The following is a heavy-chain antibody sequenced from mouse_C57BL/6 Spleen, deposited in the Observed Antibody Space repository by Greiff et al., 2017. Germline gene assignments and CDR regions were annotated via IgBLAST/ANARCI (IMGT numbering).Heavy chain of an antibody. CDR2: IDPSDSYT. V-gene: IGHV1-69*01. D-gene: IGHD2-4*01. CDR3: ARSMITTDYYAMDY. CDR1: GYTFTSYW. Sequence: QVQLQQSGAELVMPGASVKLSCKASGYTFTSYWMHWVKQRPGQGLEWIGEIDPSDSYTNYNQKFKGKSTLTVDKSSSTAYMQLSSLPSEDSAVYYCARSMITTDYYAMDYWGQGTSVTVSS. J-gene: IGHJ4*01.